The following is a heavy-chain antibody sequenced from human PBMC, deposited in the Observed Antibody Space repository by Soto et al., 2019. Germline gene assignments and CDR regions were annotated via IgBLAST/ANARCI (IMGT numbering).Heavy chain of an antibody. V-gene: IGHV1-18*01. CDR2: ISAYNGNT. D-gene: IGHD6-13*01. CDR1: GYTFTSYG. Sequence: QVQLVQSGAEVKKPGASVKVSCKASGYTFTSYGISWVRQAPGQGLEWMGWISAYNGNTNYAQKLQGRVTMTTDTSTSTAYMELRRLGSDDTAVYYCARSLLKQLAPDDAFDIWGQGTKVTVAS. CDR3: ARSLLKQLAPDDAFDI. J-gene: IGHJ3*02.